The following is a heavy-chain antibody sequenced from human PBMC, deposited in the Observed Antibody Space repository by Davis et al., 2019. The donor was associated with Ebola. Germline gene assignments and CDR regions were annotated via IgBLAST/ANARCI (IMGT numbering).Heavy chain of an antibody. D-gene: IGHD2-2*01. CDR2: IYPSDSYT. J-gene: IGHJ4*02. CDR1: GYSFTSYW. CDR3: ARHGEYQLLFDY. Sequence: GESLKISCKGSGYSFTSYWIGWVRQMPGKGLEWMGRIYPSDSYTNYSPSFQGHVTISADKSISTAYLQWSSLKASDTAMYYCARHGEYQLLFDYWGQGTLVTVSS. V-gene: IGHV5-10-1*01.